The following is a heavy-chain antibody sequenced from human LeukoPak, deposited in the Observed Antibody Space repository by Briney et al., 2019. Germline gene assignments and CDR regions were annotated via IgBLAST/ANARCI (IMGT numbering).Heavy chain of an antibody. V-gene: IGHV3-48*03. CDR3: ARGSSYYDILTGYGNWFDP. Sequence: PGGSLRLSCAASGFTFSSYEMKWVRQAPGKGLEWVSYISSRGSTIYYAVSVKGRFTISRDNAKNSLYLQMNSLRAEDTAVYYCARGSSYYDILTGYGNWFDPWGQGTLVTVSS. CDR1: GFTFSSYE. J-gene: IGHJ5*02. D-gene: IGHD3-9*01. CDR2: ISSRGSTI.